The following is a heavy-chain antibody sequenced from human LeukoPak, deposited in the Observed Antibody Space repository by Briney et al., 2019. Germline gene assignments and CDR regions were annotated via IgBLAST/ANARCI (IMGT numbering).Heavy chain of an antibody. Sequence: SVKVSCKASGCIFSSYAISWVRQAPGQGLEWMGGIIPIFGTANYAQKFQGRVTITTDESTSTAYVELSSLRSEDTAVYYCAREAVNKYQLLYFDYWGQGTLVTVSS. D-gene: IGHD2-2*01. CDR3: AREAVNKYQLLYFDY. V-gene: IGHV1-69*05. CDR1: GCIFSSYA. J-gene: IGHJ4*02. CDR2: IIPIFGTA.